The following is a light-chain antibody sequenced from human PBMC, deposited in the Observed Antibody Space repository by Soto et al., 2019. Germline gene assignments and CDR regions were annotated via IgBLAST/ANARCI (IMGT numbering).Light chain of an antibody. V-gene: IGKV3-20*01. J-gene: IGKJ1*01. CDR2: GAS. CDR1: QSVSSSY. CDR3: QQYGSSSS. Sequence: EIVLTQSPGTLSLSPGERATLSCRASQSVSSSYLAWYQQKHGQAPRLLIYGASSRATGIPDRFSGSGSGTDFTLTIIRLEPEYFAVYYCQQYGSSSSFGQGTKVDIK.